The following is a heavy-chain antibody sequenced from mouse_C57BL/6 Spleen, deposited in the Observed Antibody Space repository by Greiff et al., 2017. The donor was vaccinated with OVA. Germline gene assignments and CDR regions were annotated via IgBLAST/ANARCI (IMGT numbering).Heavy chain of an antibody. Sequence: EVKLMESGAELVKPGASVKLSCTASGFNIKDYYMHWVKQRTEQGLEWIGRIDPEDGETKYAPKFQGKATITADTSSNTAYLQLSSLTSEDTAVYYCARGYYYGSSPGYFDYWGQGTTLTVSS. J-gene: IGHJ2*01. CDR1: GFNIKDYY. V-gene: IGHV14-2*01. D-gene: IGHD1-1*01. CDR2: IDPEDGET. CDR3: ARGYYYGSSPGYFDY.